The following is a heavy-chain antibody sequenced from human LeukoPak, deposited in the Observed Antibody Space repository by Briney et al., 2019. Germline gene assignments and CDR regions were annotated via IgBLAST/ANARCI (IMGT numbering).Heavy chain of an antibody. J-gene: IGHJ3*02. CDR3: ARDFSDSSGWGLIDAFDI. Sequence: SETLSLTCTVSGGSISSYYWSWIRQPPGKGLEWIRYIYYSGSTNYNPSLKSRVTISVDTSKNQFSLKLSSVTAADTAVYYCARDFSDSSGWGLIDAFDIWGQGTMVTVSS. CDR1: GGSISSYY. CDR2: IYYSGST. V-gene: IGHV4-59*01. D-gene: IGHD6-19*01.